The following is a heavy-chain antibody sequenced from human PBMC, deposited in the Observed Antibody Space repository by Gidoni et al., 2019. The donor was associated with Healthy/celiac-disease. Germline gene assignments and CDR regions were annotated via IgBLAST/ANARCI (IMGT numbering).Heavy chain of an antibody. J-gene: IGHJ2*01. Sequence: QVQLVESGGGLVKPGGSLRLPCAASGFTFSDYYMSWIRQAPGKGLEWVSYISSSSSYTNYADSVKGRFTISRDNAKNSLYLQMNSLRAEDTAVYYCARDRQRNWYFDLWGRGTLVTVSS. CDR2: ISSSSSYT. CDR3: ARDRQRNWYFDL. CDR1: GFTFSDYY. D-gene: IGHD6-25*01. V-gene: IGHV3-11*06.